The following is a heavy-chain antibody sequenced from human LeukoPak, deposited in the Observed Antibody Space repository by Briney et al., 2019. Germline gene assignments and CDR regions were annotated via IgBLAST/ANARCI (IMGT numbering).Heavy chain of an antibody. V-gene: IGHV3-74*01. CDR3: ARDRGYGYLFDY. CDR2: INSDGSCT. CDR1: AFTFSSYW. J-gene: IGHJ4*02. D-gene: IGHD5-18*01. Sequence: GGSLRLSCAASAFTFSSYWMHWVRQAPGKGLVWVSRINSDGSCTSYADSVKGRFTISRDNAKNTLYLQMNSLRAEDTAVYYCARDRGYGYLFDYWGQGTLVTVSS.